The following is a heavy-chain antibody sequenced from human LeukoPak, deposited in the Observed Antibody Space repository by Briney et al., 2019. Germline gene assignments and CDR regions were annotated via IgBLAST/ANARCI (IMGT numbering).Heavy chain of an antibody. CDR1: GYTFTGYY. D-gene: IGHD1-20*01. Sequence: ASVKVSCKASGYTFTGYYMHWVRQAAGQGLEWMGWISPNSGGTNYAQKFQGRVTMTRDTSISTAYMELSRLRSDDTAVYYCARYNWNDDGPPDYWGQGTLVTVSS. CDR3: ARYNWNDDGPPDY. J-gene: IGHJ4*02. V-gene: IGHV1-2*02. CDR2: ISPNSGGT.